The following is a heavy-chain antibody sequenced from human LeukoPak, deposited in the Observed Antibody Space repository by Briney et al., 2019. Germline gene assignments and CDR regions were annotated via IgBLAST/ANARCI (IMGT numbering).Heavy chain of an antibody. CDR3: ARDSRRVAARPYYYYMDV. Sequence: ASVKVSCKASGYTFTGYYMHWVRQAPGQGLEWMGWINPNSGGTNYAQKFQGRVTMTRDTSISTAYMELSRLRSDDTAVYHCARDSRRVAARPYYYYMDVWGKGTTVTVSS. J-gene: IGHJ6*03. CDR1: GYTFTGYY. CDR2: INPNSGGT. V-gene: IGHV1-2*02. D-gene: IGHD6-6*01.